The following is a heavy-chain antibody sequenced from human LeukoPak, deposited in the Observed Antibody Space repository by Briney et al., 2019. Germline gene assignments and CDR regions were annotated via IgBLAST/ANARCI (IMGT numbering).Heavy chain of an antibody. CDR2: INPKSGVT. CDR1: GYTFTAYY. CDR3: ATNYGLGSYYPLDYYFDY. J-gene: IGHJ4*02. V-gene: IGHV1-2*02. Sequence: ASVKVSCKASGYTFTAYYMHWVRQAPGQGLEWMGWINPKSGVTNYAQKFQGRVTMTRDTSISTAYMELSRLISDDTAVYYCATNYGLGSYYPLDYYFDYWGQGTLVTVSS. D-gene: IGHD3-10*01.